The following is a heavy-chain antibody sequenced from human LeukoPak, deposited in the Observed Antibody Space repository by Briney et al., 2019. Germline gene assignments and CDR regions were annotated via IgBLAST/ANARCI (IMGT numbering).Heavy chain of an antibody. Sequence: GGSLKLSCAASGFTVSSNYMSWVRQAPGKGLEWVSVIYSGGSTYYADSVKGRFTISRDNSKNTLYLQMNSLRAEDTAVYYCAKSGGSHDFDYWGQGTLVTVSS. CDR3: AKSGGSHDFDY. D-gene: IGHD1-26*01. CDR1: GFTVSSNY. V-gene: IGHV3-53*01. CDR2: IYSGGST. J-gene: IGHJ4*02.